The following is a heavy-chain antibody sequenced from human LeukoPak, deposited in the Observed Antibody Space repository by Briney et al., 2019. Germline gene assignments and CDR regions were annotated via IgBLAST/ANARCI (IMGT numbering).Heavy chain of an antibody. Sequence: ASVKVSCKASGYTFTDYYLHWVRQAPGQGFDWMGWINPNSGDTNYAQKFQGRVTMTRDTSISTAHMEMSRLRSDDTAVYYCARANFPYCSSTTCLFDYWGQGTLVTVSS. D-gene: IGHD2-2*01. CDR2: INPNSGDT. CDR1: GYTFTDYY. J-gene: IGHJ4*02. V-gene: IGHV1-2*02. CDR3: ARANFPYCSSTTCLFDY.